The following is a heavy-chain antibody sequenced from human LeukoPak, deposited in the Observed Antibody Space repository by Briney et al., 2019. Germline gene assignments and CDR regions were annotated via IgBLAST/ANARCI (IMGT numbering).Heavy chain of an antibody. Sequence: SETLSLTCTVSGGSITSYYWSWFRPPPGKGLEWIGEINHSGSTNYNPSLKSRVTISVDTSKNQFSLKLSSVTAADTAVYYCARQGGDSNYSFDYWGQGTLVTVSS. CDR2: INHSGST. J-gene: IGHJ4*02. D-gene: IGHD4-11*01. CDR3: ARQGGDSNYSFDY. V-gene: IGHV4-34*01. CDR1: GGSITSYY.